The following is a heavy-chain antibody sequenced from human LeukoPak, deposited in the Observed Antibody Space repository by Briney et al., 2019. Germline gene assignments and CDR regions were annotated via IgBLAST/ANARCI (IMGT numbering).Heavy chain of an antibody. CDR3: AKDRAVRRVTHFDY. CDR1: GFTFSSYA. D-gene: IGHD3-10*01. V-gene: IGHV3-23*01. J-gene: IGHJ4*02. Sequence: GGSLRLSCAASGFTFSSYAMSWVRQAPGRGLEWVSAISGSGGSTHYADSEKGRFTISRDNSKNTLYLQMNSLRAEDTAVYYCAKDRAVRRVTHFDYWGQGTLVTVSS. CDR2: ISGSGGST.